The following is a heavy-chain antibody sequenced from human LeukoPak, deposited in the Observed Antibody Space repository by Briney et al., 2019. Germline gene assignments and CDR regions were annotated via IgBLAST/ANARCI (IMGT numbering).Heavy chain of an antibody. CDR2: ISSSSSYI. Sequence: PGGSLRPSCAASGFTFSSYSMNWVRQAPGKGLEWVSSISSSSSYIYYADSVKGRFTISRDNAKNSLYLQMNSLRAEDTAVYYCARGWLDAFDIWGQGTMVTVSS. CDR3: ARGWLDAFDI. CDR1: GFTFSSYS. D-gene: IGHD6-19*01. J-gene: IGHJ3*02. V-gene: IGHV3-21*01.